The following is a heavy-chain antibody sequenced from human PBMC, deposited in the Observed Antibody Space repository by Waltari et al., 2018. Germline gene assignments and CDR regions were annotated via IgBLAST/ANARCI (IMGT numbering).Heavy chain of an antibody. CDR1: GGPFSSYA. Sequence: QVQLVQSGAEVKKPGSSVKVSCKASGGPFSSYASSWVRQAPGQGLEWMGGIIPIFGTANYAQKFQGRVTITADESTSTAYMELSSLRSEDTAVYYCARGGYSGYDYPPDYWGQGTLVTVSS. D-gene: IGHD5-12*01. CDR2: IIPIFGTA. V-gene: IGHV1-69*01. J-gene: IGHJ4*02. CDR3: ARGGYSGYDYPPDY.